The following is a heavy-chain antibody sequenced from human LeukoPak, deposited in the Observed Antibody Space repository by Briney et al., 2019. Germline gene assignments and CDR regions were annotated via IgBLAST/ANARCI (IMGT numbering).Heavy chain of an antibody. V-gene: IGHV1-18*01. J-gene: IGHJ3*02. Sequence: ASVKVSCKASGYTFTSYAMHWVRQAPGQRLEWMGWISPYNGKTKYVEKFQGRVTMTTDTSTTTAYMELRSLRSDDAAVYYCARDPDLLYSYGFGAFDIWGQGTMVTVSS. CDR1: GYTFTSYA. CDR3: ARDPDLLYSYGFGAFDI. CDR2: ISPYNGKT. D-gene: IGHD5-18*01.